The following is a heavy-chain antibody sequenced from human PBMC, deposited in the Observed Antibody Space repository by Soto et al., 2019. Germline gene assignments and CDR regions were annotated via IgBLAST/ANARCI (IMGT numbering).Heavy chain of an antibody. D-gene: IGHD6-19*01. CDR2: IYSGGST. Sequence: EVQLVESGGGLVQPGGSLRLSCAASGFTVSSNYMSWVRQAPGKGLAWVSVIYSGGSTYYADSVKGRFTISRDNSKNTLYLQMNSLRAEDTAVYYCARAGRWLGLYYFDHLGQGALVTVSS. V-gene: IGHV3-66*01. J-gene: IGHJ4*02. CDR1: GFTVSSNY. CDR3: ARAGRWLGLYYFDH.